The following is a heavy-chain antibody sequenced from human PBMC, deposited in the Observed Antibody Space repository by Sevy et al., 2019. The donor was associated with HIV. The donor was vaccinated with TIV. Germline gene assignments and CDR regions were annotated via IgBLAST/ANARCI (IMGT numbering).Heavy chain of an antibody. J-gene: IGHJ4*02. V-gene: IGHV3-7*01. Sequence: GVSLRLPCAASGFSFNNHWMSWVRQAPEKGLEWVANIKHDGSEKYYADSLEGRFAVSRDNAKNSLFLQINSLRVEDTAVYFCARLPTGLQSFNYLLSTYFDSWGQGTLVTVSS. CDR1: GFSFNNHW. CDR3: ARLPTGLQSFNYLLSTYFDS. D-gene: IGHD3-9*01. CDR2: IKHDGSEK.